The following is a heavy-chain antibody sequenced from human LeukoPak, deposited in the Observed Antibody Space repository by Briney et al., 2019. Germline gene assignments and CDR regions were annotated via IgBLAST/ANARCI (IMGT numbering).Heavy chain of an antibody. D-gene: IGHD1-26*01. Sequence: GGSLRLSCAASGFTFSSYWMTWVRQAPGKGLEWVANIKQDGSEQHYVDSVKARFTISRDNAKNSLYLQMNSLRAEDTAVYYCAKTLVGANVFDIWGQGTMVTVSS. V-gene: IGHV3-7*01. J-gene: IGHJ3*02. CDR1: GFTFSSYW. CDR2: IKQDGSEQ. CDR3: AKTLVGANVFDI.